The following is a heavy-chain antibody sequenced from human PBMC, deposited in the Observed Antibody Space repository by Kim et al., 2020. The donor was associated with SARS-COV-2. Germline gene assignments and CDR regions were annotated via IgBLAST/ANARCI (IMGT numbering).Heavy chain of an antibody. V-gene: IGHV3-23*01. Sequence: VKGWFTISRDNSKNTLYLQMNSLRAEDTAVYYCAKGRDIVVVPAAYYFDYWGQGTLVTVSS. D-gene: IGHD2-2*01. J-gene: IGHJ4*02. CDR3: AKGRDIVVVPAAYYFDY.